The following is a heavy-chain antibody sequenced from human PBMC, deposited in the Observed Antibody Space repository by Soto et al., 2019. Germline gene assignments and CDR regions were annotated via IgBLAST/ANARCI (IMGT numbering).Heavy chain of an antibody. CDR2: IYSGGST. D-gene: IGHD6-13*01. V-gene: IGHV3-66*04. J-gene: IGHJ5*02. CDR1: GFTVSSNY. CDR3: ARHPERIAQIGWFDP. Sequence: EGSLRLSCAASGFTVSSNYMSWVRQAPGKGLEWVSGIYSGGSTYYADSVKGRFTISRDNAKNSLYLQMNSLRAEDTAVYYCARHPERIAQIGWFDPWGQGTLVTVSS.